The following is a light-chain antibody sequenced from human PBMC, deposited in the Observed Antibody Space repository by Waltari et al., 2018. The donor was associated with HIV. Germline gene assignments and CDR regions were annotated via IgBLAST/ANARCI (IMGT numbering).Light chain of an antibody. Sequence: DIHMPHSPSTVSPSVGDRVIISCRASQNINSWLAWYQTTPGKPPRFLIYQASTLERGAPSRFSGSGSGTLFTLTINNLQPVDFGTYYCQQYHSYPVTFGGGTKVEIK. CDR3: QQYHSYPVT. V-gene: IGKV1-5*01. CDR1: QNINSW. J-gene: IGKJ4*01. CDR2: QAS.